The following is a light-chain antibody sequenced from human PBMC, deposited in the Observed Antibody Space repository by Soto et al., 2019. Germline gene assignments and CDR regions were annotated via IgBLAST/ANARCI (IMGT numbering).Light chain of an antibody. CDR3: QQYGSSPRS. CDR1: QSDNSNF. CDR2: GVS. J-gene: IGKJ2*03. Sequence: EIVLTQSPGTLSLSPGERATLSCRASQSDNSNFFAWYQQKPGQAPRLLIYGVSTRATGIPDRFAGSGSGTDFALTISGLEPEDFAIYYCQQYGSSPRSFGQGTKVEIK. V-gene: IGKV3-20*01.